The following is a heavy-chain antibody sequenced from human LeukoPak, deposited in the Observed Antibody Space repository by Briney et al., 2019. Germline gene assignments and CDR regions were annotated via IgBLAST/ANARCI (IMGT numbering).Heavy chain of an antibody. V-gene: IGHV4-59*08. CDR1: GGSISSYY. CDR2: IYYSGST. Sequence: PSETLSLTCTVSGGSISSYYWSWIRQPPGKGLEWIGYIYYSGSTNYNPSLKSRVTISVDTSKNQFSLKLSSVTAADTAVYYCARHKANYYDSSEGAFDIWGQGTMVTVSS. D-gene: IGHD3-22*01. CDR3: ARHKANYYDSSEGAFDI. J-gene: IGHJ3*02.